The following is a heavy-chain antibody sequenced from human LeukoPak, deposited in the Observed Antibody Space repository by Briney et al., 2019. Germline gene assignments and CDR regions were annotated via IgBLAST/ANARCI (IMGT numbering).Heavy chain of an antibody. Sequence: PSETLSLTCTVSGGSISSYYWSWIRQPPGKGLEWIGYIYYSGSTNYNPSLKSRVTISVDTSKNQFSLKLSSVTAADTAVYYCARVSRGSNYYYYGMDVWGRGTTVTVSS. CDR3: ARVSRGSNYYYYGMDV. D-gene: IGHD1-26*01. V-gene: IGHV4-59*01. CDR2: IYYSGST. J-gene: IGHJ6*02. CDR1: GGSISSYY.